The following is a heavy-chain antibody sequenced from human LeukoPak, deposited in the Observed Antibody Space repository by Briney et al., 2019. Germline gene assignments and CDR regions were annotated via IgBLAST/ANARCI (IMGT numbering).Heavy chain of an antibody. D-gene: IGHD3-16*01. J-gene: IGHJ4*02. CDR1: GFTFSSYG. CDR2: IWYDESNK. CDR3: ARGPLPWGSLDY. V-gene: IGHV3-33*01. Sequence: GGSLRLSCAASGFTFSSYGMHWVRQAPGKGLEWVAVIWYDESNKYYADSVKGRFTISRDNSKNTLYLQMNSLRAEDTAVYYCARGPLPWGSLDYWAREPWSPSPQ.